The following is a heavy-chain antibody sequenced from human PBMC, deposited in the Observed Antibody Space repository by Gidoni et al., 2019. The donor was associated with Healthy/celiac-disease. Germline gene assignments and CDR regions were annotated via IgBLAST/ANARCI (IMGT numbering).Heavy chain of an antibody. J-gene: IGHJ2*01. V-gene: IGHV3-23*01. CDR1: GFPFSSYA. CDR3: AKPRGEVYAIIDWYFDL. Sequence: EVQLLESGGGLVQPGGSLRLSCAASGFPFSSYAMSWVRQAPGKGLGWVSAISGSGGSTYYADSVKGRFTISRDNSKNTLYLQMNSLRAEDTAVYYCAKPRGEVYAIIDWYFDLWGRGTLVTVSS. D-gene: IGHD2-8*01. CDR2: ISGSGGST.